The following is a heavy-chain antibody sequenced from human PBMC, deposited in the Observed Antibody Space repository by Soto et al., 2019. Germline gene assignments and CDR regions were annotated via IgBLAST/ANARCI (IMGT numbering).Heavy chain of an antibody. D-gene: IGHD4-17*01. J-gene: IGHJ4*02. V-gene: IGHV2-5*02. Sequence: QITLKESGPTRVKPTQPLTLTCTFSGFSLTTSGVGVGWIRQPPGKALEWLALIYWDGDERYSPSLQSRLTITKDTSKNLVVLTMTNMDPVDTATYYCAHMTTVDTFDFWGQGTLVTVSS. CDR1: GFSLTTSGVG. CDR3: AHMTTVDTFDF. CDR2: IYWDGDE.